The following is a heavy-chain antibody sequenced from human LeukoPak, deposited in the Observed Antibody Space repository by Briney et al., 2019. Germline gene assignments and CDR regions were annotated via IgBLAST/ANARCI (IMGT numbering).Heavy chain of an antibody. J-gene: IGHJ6*03. CDR1: GFTFSSYW. CDR3: ARVWCSSTSCYSTPSDYMDV. Sequence: GGSLRLSCAASGFTFSSYWMSWVRQAPGKGLEWVTNIKQDGSEKYYVDSVKGRFTISRDNAKNSLYLQMNSLRDEGTAVYYCARVWCSSTSCYSTPSDYMDVWGKGTTVTVSS. CDR2: IKQDGSEK. V-gene: IGHV3-7*01. D-gene: IGHD2-2*02.